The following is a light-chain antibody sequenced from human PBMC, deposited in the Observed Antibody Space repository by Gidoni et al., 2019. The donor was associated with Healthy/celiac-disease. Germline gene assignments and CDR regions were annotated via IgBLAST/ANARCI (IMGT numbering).Light chain of an antibody. J-gene: IGLJ2*01. CDR1: SSDVGGYNY. V-gene: IGLV2-14*01. Sequence: QSALTQPASLSGSPGQSITISCTGTSSDVGGYNYVSWYQQHPGKAPKLMIYDVRNRPSGVSNRLSGSKSGNTASLTISGIQAEDEADYYCSSYTSSSTPGVVFGGGTKLTVL. CDR2: DVR. CDR3: SSYTSSSTPGVV.